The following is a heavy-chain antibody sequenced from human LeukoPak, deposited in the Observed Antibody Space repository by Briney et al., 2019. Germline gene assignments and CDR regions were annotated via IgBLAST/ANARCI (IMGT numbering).Heavy chain of an antibody. CDR3: ARVHRGNSGLPAFYYYYYYMDV. V-gene: IGHV4-59*01. D-gene: IGHD2-2*01. Sequence: SETLSLTCTVSGGSISSYYWSWIRQPPGKGLEWIGYIYYSGSTNYNPSLKSRVTISVDTSKNQFSLKLSSVTAADTAVYYCARVHRGNSGLPAFYYYYYYMDVWGKGTTVTISS. CDR2: IYYSGST. CDR1: GGSISSYY. J-gene: IGHJ6*03.